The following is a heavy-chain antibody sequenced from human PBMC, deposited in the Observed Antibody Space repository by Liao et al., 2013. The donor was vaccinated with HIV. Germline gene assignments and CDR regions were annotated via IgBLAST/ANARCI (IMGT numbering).Heavy chain of an antibody. CDR3: ARGDDYGISFDY. Sequence: QVQLQESGPGLVKPSQTLSLTCAVYGGSFSAHYWSWIRQPPREGAWSGLGTINHSGSTNYKPSLKSRVTISVDTSKNQFSLNLSSVTAADTAVYYCARGDDYGISFDYWGQGNLVTVSS. CDR1: GGSFSAHY. CDR2: INHSGST. V-gene: IGHV4-34*09. J-gene: IGHJ4*02. D-gene: IGHD4-17*01.